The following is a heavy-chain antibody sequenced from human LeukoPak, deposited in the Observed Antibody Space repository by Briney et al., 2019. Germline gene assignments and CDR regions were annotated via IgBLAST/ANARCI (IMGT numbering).Heavy chain of an antibody. CDR1: GGSISSDY. CDR3: ARGANWGAPDY. D-gene: IGHD7-27*01. CDR2: IYYSGTT. V-gene: IGHV4-59*01. J-gene: IGHJ4*02. Sequence: SETLSLTCTVSGGSISSDYWSWIRQSPGKGLEWIGYIYYSGTTTYNPSLKSPVTISLDTSKKQFSLKLSAVTAADTAGYYCARGANWGAPDYWGQGTLVTVSS.